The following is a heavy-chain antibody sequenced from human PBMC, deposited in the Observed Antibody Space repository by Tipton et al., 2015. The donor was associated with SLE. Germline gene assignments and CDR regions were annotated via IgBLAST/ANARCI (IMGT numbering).Heavy chain of an antibody. D-gene: IGHD3-22*01. J-gene: IGHJ3*02. CDR3: ARVYYYDSSGYQGAFDI. Sequence: TLSLTCTVSGDPISSGDYYWSWIRQHPGKGLEWLGYIYYSGSTYYNPSLKSRVTISVDTSKNQFSLKLSSVTAADTAVYYCARVYYYDSSGYQGAFDIWGQGTMVTVSS. CDR1: GDPISSGDYY. CDR2: IYYSGST. V-gene: IGHV4-31*03.